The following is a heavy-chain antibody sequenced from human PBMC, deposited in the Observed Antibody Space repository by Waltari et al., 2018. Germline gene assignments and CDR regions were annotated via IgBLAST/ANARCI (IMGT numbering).Heavy chain of an antibody. CDR3: AKDRGAVAGKGY. J-gene: IGHJ4*02. CDR2: MRGSGGSP. D-gene: IGHD6-19*01. V-gene: IGHV3-23*01. Sequence: EVQLLESGGGLVQPGGSLRPSCAASGFTFSSYAMSWVRQAPGKGRGWFSAMRGSGGSPYYADSVKGLFTISRDNSKNTLYLQMNSLRAEDTAVYYCAKDRGAVAGKGYWGQGTLVTVSS. CDR1: GFTFSSYA.